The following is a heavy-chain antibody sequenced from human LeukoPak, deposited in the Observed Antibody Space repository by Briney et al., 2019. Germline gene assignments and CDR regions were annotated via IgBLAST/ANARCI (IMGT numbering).Heavy chain of an antibody. D-gene: IGHD2-2*02. Sequence: GGSLRLSCAASGFTFSNYWMHWVRQAPGKGLVWVSRINGGGSSTTYADSVKGRFTISRDNAKNTLYLQMNSLRGEDTAVYYCPRESEIPDYWGQGTLVTVSA. CDR2: INGGGSST. J-gene: IGHJ4*02. CDR3: PRESEIPDY. CDR1: GFTFSNYW. V-gene: IGHV3-74*01.